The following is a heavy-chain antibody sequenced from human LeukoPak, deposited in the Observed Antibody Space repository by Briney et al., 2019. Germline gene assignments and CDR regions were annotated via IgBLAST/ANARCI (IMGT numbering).Heavy chain of an antibody. CDR2: ISAYNGNR. V-gene: IGHV1-18*01. D-gene: IGHD3-16*01. CDR3: ARERWGSSSPGGY. CDR1: GYTFTSYG. Sequence: ASVKVSCKASGYTFTSYGISWVRQAPGQELVSMGWISAYNGNRNYAQKLQGRVTMTTDTSTSTAYMELRSLRSDDTAVYYCARERWGSSSPGGYWGQGTLVNVSS. J-gene: IGHJ4*02.